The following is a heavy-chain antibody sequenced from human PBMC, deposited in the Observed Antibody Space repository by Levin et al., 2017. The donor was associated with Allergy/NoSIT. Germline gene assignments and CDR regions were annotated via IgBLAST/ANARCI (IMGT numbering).Heavy chain of an antibody. Sequence: PSETLSLTCTVSGGSISSSSYYWGWIRQPPGKGLEWIASIYYGGGTSYNPSLKSRVIISVDTSKDQFSLKLGSVTSADTAVYYCARHVWAGSSWDYWYFDLWGRGTLVTVSS. D-gene: IGHD6-13*01. CDR2: IYYGGGT. CDR1: GGSISSSSYY. CDR3: ARHVWAGSSWDYWYFDL. J-gene: IGHJ2*01. V-gene: IGHV4-39*01.